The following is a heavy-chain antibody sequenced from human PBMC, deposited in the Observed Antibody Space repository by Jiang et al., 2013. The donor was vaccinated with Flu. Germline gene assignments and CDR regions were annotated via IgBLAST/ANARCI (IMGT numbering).Heavy chain of an antibody. CDR1: GGSISSGDYY. CDR3: ARGGSKLPGWYGDY. D-gene: IGHD6-19*01. Sequence: GSGLVKPSQTLSLTCTVSGGSISSGDYYWSWIRQPPGKGLEWIGDFYYTGTSYYNPSLKSRLTISIDTSKNQFSLKLSSVAAADTAMYYCARGGSKLPGWYGDYWGQGTLVTVSS. CDR2: FYYTGTS. J-gene: IGHJ4*02. V-gene: IGHV4-30-4*01.